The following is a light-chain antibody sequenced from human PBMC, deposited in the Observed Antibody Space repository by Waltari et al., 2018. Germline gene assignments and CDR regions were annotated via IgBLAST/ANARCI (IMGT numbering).Light chain of an antibody. J-gene: IGKJ4*01. CDR1: QFVGSS. CDR2: EAS. CDR3: QQCNSYLLT. Sequence: DIQMTQYPSTLSASVGDRVTLTCRASQFVGSSLAWYQQKPGKAPKVLIYEASSLESGVPSRFSGSGSGTEFTLTISSLQPDDFATYYCQQCNSYLLTFGGGTKVEIK. V-gene: IGKV1-5*03.